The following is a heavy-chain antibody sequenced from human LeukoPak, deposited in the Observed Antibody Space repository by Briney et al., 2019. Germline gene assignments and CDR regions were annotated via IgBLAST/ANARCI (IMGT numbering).Heavy chain of an antibody. V-gene: IGHV1-2*02. CDR1: GYTFTGYY. CDR2: INPNSGGT. CDR3: ARPIRDPDYYGSGSYCKGSWFDP. D-gene: IGHD3-10*01. Sequence: GGSAKVSRKASGYTFTGYYMHWVRQAPGQGLEWMGWINPNSGGTNYAQTFQGRVTMTRDTSISTAYMELSRLRSHDTAVYYCARPIRDPDYYGSGSYCKGSWFDPWGQGALVTVSS. J-gene: IGHJ5*02.